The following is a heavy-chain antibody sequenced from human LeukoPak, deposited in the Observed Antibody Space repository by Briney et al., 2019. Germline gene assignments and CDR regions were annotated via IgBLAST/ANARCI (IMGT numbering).Heavy chain of an antibody. CDR1: GFTFSSYG. CDR2: ISYDGSSK. Sequence: GRSLRLSCAASGFTFSSYGMHWVRQAPGKGLEWVAVISYDGSSKYYADSVKGRFTISRDNSKNTLYLQMNSLRAEDTAVYYCAKRAPKEYYPMFDPWGQGTLVTVSS. D-gene: IGHD3-10*01. J-gene: IGHJ5*02. CDR3: AKRAPKEYYPMFDP. V-gene: IGHV3-30*18.